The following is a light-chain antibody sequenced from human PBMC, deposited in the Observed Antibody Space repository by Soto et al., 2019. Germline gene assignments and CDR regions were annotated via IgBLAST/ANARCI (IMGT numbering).Light chain of an antibody. J-gene: IGLJ2*01. CDR1: SSDVGSYAL. V-gene: IGLV2-23*01. CDR2: EGS. Sequence: QSALTQPASVSGSPGQSITISCTGTSSDVGSYALVSWFQQHPGKAPKVIIYEGSTRPSGVSNRFSGSNPGNTASLTISGLQAEDESDYYCFSYAGSSAGVFGGGTKLTVL. CDR3: FSYAGSSAGV.